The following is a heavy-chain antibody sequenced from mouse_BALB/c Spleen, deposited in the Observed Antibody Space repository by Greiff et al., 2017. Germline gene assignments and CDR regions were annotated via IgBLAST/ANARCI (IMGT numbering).Heavy chain of an antibody. CDR1: GYSITSDYA. V-gene: IGHV3-2*02. J-gene: IGHJ3*01. D-gene: IGHD2-2*01. CDR3: ATYGYDDGWFAY. Sequence: DVHLVESGPGLVKPSQSLSLTCTVTGYSITSDYAWNWIRQFPGNKLEWMGYISYSGSTSYNPSLKSRISITRDTSKNQFFLQLNSVTTEDTATYYCATYGYDDGWFAYGGQGTLVTVSA. CDR2: ISYSGST.